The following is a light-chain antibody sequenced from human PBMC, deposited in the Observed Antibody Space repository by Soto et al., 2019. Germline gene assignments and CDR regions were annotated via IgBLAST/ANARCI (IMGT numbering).Light chain of an antibody. CDR3: AAWDDSLNALV. CDR2: SNN. Sequence: QLVLTQPPSASGTPGQRGTISCSGSSSNIGGNTVNWYQQLPGTAPKLLIYSNNQRPSGVPDRISGSKSGTSASLAISGLQSEDEADYYCAAWDDSLNALVFGGGTKLTVL. V-gene: IGLV1-44*01. J-gene: IGLJ3*02. CDR1: SSNIGGNT.